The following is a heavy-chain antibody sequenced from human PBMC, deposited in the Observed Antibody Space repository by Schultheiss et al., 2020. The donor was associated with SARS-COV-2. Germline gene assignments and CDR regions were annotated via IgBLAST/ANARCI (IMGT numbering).Heavy chain of an antibody. CDR2: IWYDGSNK. D-gene: IGHD6-19*01. J-gene: IGHJ6*03. CDR3: ARRYSSGWYLDYYYYMDV. Sequence: GESLKISCAASGFTFSSYGMHWVRQAPGKGLEWVAVIWYDGSNKYYADSVKGRFTISRDNSKNTLYLQMNSLRAEDTAVYYCARRYSSGWYLDYYYYMDVWSKGTTVTVSS. CDR1: GFTFSSYG. V-gene: IGHV3-33*01.